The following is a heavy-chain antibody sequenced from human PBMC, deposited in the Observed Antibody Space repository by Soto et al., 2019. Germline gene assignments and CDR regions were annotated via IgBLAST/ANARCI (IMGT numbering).Heavy chain of an antibody. CDR1: GYTFTSYG. CDR2: ISAYNGNT. V-gene: IGHV1-18*01. D-gene: IGHD6-6*01. J-gene: IGHJ4*02. Sequence: ASVKVSCKASGYTFTSYGISWVRQAPGQGLEWMGWISAYNGNTNYAQKLQGRVTMTTDTSTSTAYMELRSLRSDDTAVYYCARWNSSSSIPFYYFDYWGQGTLVTVSS. CDR3: ARWNSSSSIPFYYFDY.